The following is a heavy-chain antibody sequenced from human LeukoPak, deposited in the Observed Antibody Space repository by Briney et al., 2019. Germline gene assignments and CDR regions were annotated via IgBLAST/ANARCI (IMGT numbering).Heavy chain of an antibody. V-gene: IGHV3-9*01. D-gene: IGHD2-8*02. CDR2: ISWNSGHI. CDR1: GFTYANYA. CDR3: AKDTFGGLYAFDM. J-gene: IGHJ3*02. Sequence: GGSLRLSCAASGFTYANYAMHWVRQAPGKGLEWVSGISWNSGHIGYADSVEGRFTISRDNAKNSVYLQMNSLRPEDTALYYCAKDTFGGLYAFDMWGQGTMVTVSS.